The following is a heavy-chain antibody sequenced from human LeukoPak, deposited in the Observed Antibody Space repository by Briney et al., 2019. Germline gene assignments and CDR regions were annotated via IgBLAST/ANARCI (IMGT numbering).Heavy chain of an antibody. CDR2: ISYDGSNK. CDR3: ARDNNFAFDY. V-gene: IGHV3-30*03. Sequence: GGSLRLSCAASGFTFSDYYMNWIRQAPGKGLEWVAVISYDGSNKYYADSVKGRFTISRDNSKNTLYLQMNSLRAEDTAVYYCARDNNFAFDYWGQGTLVTVSS. J-gene: IGHJ4*02. CDR1: GFTFSDYY. D-gene: IGHD1-20*01.